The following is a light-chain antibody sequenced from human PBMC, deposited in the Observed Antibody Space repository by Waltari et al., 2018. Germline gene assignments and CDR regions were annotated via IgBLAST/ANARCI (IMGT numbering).Light chain of an antibody. V-gene: IGLV2-11*01. CDR2: DVN. J-gene: IGLJ2*01. CDR3: CSYAGTSSLT. CDR1: SRDVGGYNY. Sequence: QSALTQPRSVYGSPGQSVSISCTGTSRDVGGYNYVSWYRQHPGKAPTMIIFDVNKRPSGVPDRFSGSKSGNTASLTISGLQAEDEADYYCCSYAGTSSLTFGGGTQLTVL.